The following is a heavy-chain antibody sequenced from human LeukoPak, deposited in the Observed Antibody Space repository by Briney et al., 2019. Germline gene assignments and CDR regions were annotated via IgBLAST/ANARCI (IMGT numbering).Heavy chain of an antibody. Sequence: PGGSLRLSCAASGFTFSSYAMSWVRQAPGKGLEWVSAISGSGGSTYYADSVKGRFTISRDNAKSSLYLQMNSLRAEDTAVYYCARDRRFGELLGGIGHYWGQGTLVTVSS. CDR1: GFTFSSYA. D-gene: IGHD3-10*01. CDR3: ARDRRFGELLGGIGHY. J-gene: IGHJ4*02. V-gene: IGHV3-23*01. CDR2: ISGSGGST.